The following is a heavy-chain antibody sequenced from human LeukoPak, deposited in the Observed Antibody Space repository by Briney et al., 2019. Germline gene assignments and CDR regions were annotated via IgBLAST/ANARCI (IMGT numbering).Heavy chain of an antibody. D-gene: IGHD6-19*01. CDR1: GFTFSSYA. J-gene: IGHJ6*02. Sequence: GSLRLSCAASGFTFSSYAMHWVRQAPGKGLEWVAVISYDASNKYYADSVKGRFTISRDNSKNTLYLQMNSLRAEDTAVYYCAREPGSVRLATYYYYGMDVWGQGTTVTVSS. CDR2: ISYDASNK. V-gene: IGHV3-30-3*01. CDR3: AREPGSVRLATYYYYGMDV.